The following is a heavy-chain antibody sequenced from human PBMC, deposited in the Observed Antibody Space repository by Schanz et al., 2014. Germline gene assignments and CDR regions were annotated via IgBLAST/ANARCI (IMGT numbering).Heavy chain of an antibody. CDR1: GLTFTSAW. CDR3: VSSGSYSSYAV. CDR2: ISGSGVNT. Sequence: EVQLLESGGGLVQPGGSLRLSCATSGLTFTSAWMSWVRQAPGKGLEWVSAISGSGVNTYYADSVRGRFTISRDNAKNSLYLQMNSLRAEDTAVYHCVSSGSYSSYAVWGQGTLVTVSS. D-gene: IGHD3-10*01. V-gene: IGHV3-23*01. J-gene: IGHJ4*02.